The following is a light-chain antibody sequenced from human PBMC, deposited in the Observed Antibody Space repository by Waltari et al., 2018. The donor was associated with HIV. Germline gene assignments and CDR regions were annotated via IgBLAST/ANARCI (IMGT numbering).Light chain of an antibody. Sequence: QSALTQPASVSGFPGQTINISCTGISTDSRFYQHVSLYQQPPGSVPRLIIYDIDSRPSGISDHFSGSRSGDSASLTISGLQSGDEAHYFCASNRLDSTLVFGGGTKLTIL. CDR3: ASNRLDSTLV. CDR2: DID. V-gene: IGLV2-14*03. J-gene: IGLJ2*01. CDR1: STDSRFYQH.